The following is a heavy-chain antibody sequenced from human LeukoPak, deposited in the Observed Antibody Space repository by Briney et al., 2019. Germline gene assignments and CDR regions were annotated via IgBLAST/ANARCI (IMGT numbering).Heavy chain of an antibody. Sequence: SETLSLTCTVSGGSISSGGYYWSWIRQPPGKGLEWIGYIYHSGSTYYNPSLKSRVTISVDRSKNQFSPKLSSVTAADTAVYYCARDHIAAAGMVDYWGQGTLVTVSS. V-gene: IGHV4-30-2*01. CDR2: IYHSGST. J-gene: IGHJ4*02. D-gene: IGHD6-13*01. CDR1: GGSISSGGYY. CDR3: ARDHIAAAGMVDY.